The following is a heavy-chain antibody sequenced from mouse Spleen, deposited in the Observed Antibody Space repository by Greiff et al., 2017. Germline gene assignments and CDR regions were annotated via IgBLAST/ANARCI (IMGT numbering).Heavy chain of an antibody. CDR2: IDPSDSYT. Sequence: QVQLQQPGAELVRPGTSVKLSCKASGYTFTSYWMHWVKQRPGQGLEWIGVIDPSDSYTNYNQKFKGKATLTVDTSSSTAYMQLSSLTSEDSAVYYCASGDGYHGGFAYWGQGTLVTVSA. CDR1: GYTFTSYW. D-gene: IGHD2-3*01. J-gene: IGHJ3*01. V-gene: IGHV1-59*01. CDR3: ASGDGYHGGFAY.